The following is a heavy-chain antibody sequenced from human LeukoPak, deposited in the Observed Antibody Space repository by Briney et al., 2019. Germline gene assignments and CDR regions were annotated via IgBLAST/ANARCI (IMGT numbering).Heavy chain of an antibody. D-gene: IGHD6-6*01. V-gene: IGHV3-48*04. CDR2: ISSSSSTI. CDR3: ARGIAARAGYYYYMDV. J-gene: IGHJ6*03. CDR1: GFTFSSYS. Sequence: GGSLRLSCAASGFTFSSYSMNWVRQAPGKGLEWVSYISSSSSTIYYADSVKGRFTISRDNAKNSLYLQMNSLRAEDTAVYYCARGIAARAGYYYYMDVWGKGTTVTVSS.